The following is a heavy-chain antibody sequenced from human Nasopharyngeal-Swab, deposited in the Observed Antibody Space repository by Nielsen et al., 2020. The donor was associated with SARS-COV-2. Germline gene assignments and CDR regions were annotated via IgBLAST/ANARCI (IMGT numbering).Heavy chain of an antibody. CDR2: ITWNSGNK. J-gene: IGHJ4*02. Sequence: SLKISCAASGFTFENYAMHWVRQPPGKGLEWVSGITWNSGNKGYADSVKGRFTISRDNARNSLYLQMNSLRPDDTALYYCTKGRADYSNPSFDNWGQGTLVTVSS. D-gene: IGHD4-11*01. CDR3: TKGRADYSNPSFDN. CDR1: GFTFENYA. V-gene: IGHV3-9*01.